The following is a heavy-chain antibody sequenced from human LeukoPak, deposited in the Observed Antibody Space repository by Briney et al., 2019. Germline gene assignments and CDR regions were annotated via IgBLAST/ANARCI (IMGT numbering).Heavy chain of an antibody. V-gene: IGHV3-33*01. CDR3: ARALSYDSSGYYPY. D-gene: IGHD3-22*01. CDR1: GFTFSSYG. J-gene: IGHJ4*02. Sequence: GRSLRLSCAASGFTFSSYGMHWVRQAPGKGLEWVAVIWYDGSNKYYADSVKGRFTISRDNSKNTLYLQMNSLRAEDTAVYYCARALSYDSSGYYPYWGQGTLVTVSS. CDR2: IWYDGSNK.